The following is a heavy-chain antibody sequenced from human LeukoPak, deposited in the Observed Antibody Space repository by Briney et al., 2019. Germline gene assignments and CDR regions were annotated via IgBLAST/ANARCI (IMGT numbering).Heavy chain of an antibody. CDR2: INSSSGTI. Sequence: GGSLGLSCAASGFKLIGYSMNWVRQAPGKGLEWVSYINSSSGTIIYADSVKGRFTISRDNAKNSLYLQMNSLRAEDTAVYYCAKEGDNTGYDWGQGTLVTVSS. CDR3: AKEGDNTGYD. V-gene: IGHV3-48*04. J-gene: IGHJ4*02. CDR1: GFKLIGYS. D-gene: IGHD3-22*01.